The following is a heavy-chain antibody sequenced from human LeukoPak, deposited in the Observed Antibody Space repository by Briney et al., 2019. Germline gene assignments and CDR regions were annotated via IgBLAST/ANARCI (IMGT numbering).Heavy chain of an antibody. J-gene: IGHJ4*02. CDR1: GYTFTSYY. CDR2: INPSGGST. V-gene: IGHV1-46*01. CDR3: ARQFYDFWSGYYVFDY. Sequence: GASVKVSCKASGYTFTSYYMHWVRQAPGQGLEWMGIINPSGGSTSYAQKFQGRVTITADKSTSTAYMELSSLRSEDTAVYYCARQFYDFWSGYYVFDYWGQGTLVTVSS. D-gene: IGHD3-3*01.